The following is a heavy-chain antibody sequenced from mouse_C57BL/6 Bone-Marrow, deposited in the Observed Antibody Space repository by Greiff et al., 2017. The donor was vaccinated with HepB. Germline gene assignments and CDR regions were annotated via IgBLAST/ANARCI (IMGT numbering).Heavy chain of an antibody. D-gene: IGHD2-5*01. CDR3: ARRGSNYKYYFDY. CDR1: GYAFSSSW. J-gene: IGHJ2*01. CDR2: IYPGDGDT. V-gene: IGHV1-82*01. Sequence: QVQLQQSGPELVKPGASVKISCKASGYAFSSSWMNWVKQRPGKGLEWIGRIYPGDGDTNYNGKFKGKATLTADKSSRTAYMQLSSLTSEDSAVYFCARRGSNYKYYFDYWGQGTTLTVSS.